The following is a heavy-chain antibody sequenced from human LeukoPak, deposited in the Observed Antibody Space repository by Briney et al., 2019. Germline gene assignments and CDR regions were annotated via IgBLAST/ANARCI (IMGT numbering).Heavy chain of an antibody. J-gene: IGHJ4*02. V-gene: IGHV3-9*01. CDR1: GFTFDDYA. CDR3: AKTGRRNYYFDY. Sequence: PGGSLRLSCAASGFTFDDYAMHWVQHAPGKGLEWVSGISWNSGSIGYADSVKGRFTISRDNAKNSLYLQMNSLRAEDTALYYCAKTGRRNYYFDYWGQGTLVTVSS. CDR2: ISWNSGSI.